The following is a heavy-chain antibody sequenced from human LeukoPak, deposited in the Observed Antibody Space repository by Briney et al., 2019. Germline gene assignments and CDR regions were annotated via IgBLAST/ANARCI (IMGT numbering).Heavy chain of an antibody. J-gene: IGHJ3*02. D-gene: IGHD6-13*01. Sequence: ASVKVSCKASGYTFTSYYMHWVRQAPGQGLEWMGIINPSGGSTSYAQKFQGRVTMTRDTSTSTVYMELSSMRSEDTAVYYCARDQAAAGTEDDAFDIWGQGTMVTVSS. CDR2: INPSGGST. CDR1: GYTFTSYY. V-gene: IGHV1-46*01. CDR3: ARDQAAAGTEDDAFDI.